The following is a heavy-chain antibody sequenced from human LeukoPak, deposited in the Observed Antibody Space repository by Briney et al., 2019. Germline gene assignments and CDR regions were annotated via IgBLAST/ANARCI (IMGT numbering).Heavy chain of an antibody. CDR1: GYTFTSYD. D-gene: IGHD6-13*01. Sequence: ASVKVSCKASGYTFTSYDINWVRQATGQGHEWMGWMNPNSGNTGYAQKFQGRVTMTRNTSISTAYMELSSLRSEDTAVYYCARRRLSSRGVGYNWFDPWGQGTLVTVSS. J-gene: IGHJ5*02. CDR3: ARRRLSSRGVGYNWFDP. V-gene: IGHV1-8*01. CDR2: MNPNSGNT.